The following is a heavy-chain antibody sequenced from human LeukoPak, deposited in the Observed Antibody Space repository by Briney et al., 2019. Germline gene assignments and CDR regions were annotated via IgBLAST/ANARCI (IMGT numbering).Heavy chain of an antibody. Sequence: GSLRLSCAASGFTFSSYPMHWVRQVPGKGLEWVAVISYDGSNKYYADSVKGRFTISRDNSKNTLYLQMNSLRAEDTAVYYCAKVHYSSSWYYFDYWGQGTLVTVSS. V-gene: IGHV3-30*04. CDR2: ISYDGSNK. CDR3: AKVHYSSSWYYFDY. J-gene: IGHJ4*01. D-gene: IGHD6-13*01. CDR1: GFTFSSYP.